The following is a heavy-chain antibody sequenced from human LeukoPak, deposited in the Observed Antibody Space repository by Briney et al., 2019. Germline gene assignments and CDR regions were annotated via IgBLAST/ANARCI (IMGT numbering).Heavy chain of an antibody. J-gene: IGHJ6*03. Sequence: GGSLRLSCAASGFTFSSYSMHWVRQAPGKGLEWVAVISYDGSNKYYADSEKGRFTISRDNSKNTLYLQMNSLRAEDTAVYYCARDTGDIGYCSGGSCYSPEAPETRYYYYYMDVWGKGTTVTVSS. V-gene: IGHV3-30*04. D-gene: IGHD2-15*01. CDR3: ARDTGDIGYCSGGSCYSPEAPETRYYYYYMDV. CDR1: GFTFSSYS. CDR2: ISYDGSNK.